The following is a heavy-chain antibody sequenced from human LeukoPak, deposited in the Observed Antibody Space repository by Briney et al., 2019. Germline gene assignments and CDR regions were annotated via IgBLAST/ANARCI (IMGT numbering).Heavy chain of an antibody. D-gene: IGHD3-16*01. J-gene: IGHJ6*02. V-gene: IGHV3-15*01. CDR2: IKSKTDGGTT. CDR1: GFTFSNAW. CDR3: TTEFGHYGMDV. Sequence: KPGGSLRLSCAASGFTFSNAWMSWVRQAPGKGLEWVGRIKSKTDGGTTDYAAPVKGRFTISRDDSKNTLYLQMNSLKTEDTAVYCCTTEFGHYGMDVWGQGTTVNVSS.